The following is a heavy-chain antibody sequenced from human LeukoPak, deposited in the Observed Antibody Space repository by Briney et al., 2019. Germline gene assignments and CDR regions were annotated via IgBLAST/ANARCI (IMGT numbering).Heavy chain of an antibody. J-gene: IGHJ6*03. V-gene: IGHV4-38-2*01. CDR1: GYSISSGYY. Sequence: PSETLSPTCAVSGYSISSGYYWGWIRQPPGKGLEWIGSIYHSGSTYYNPSLKSRVTISVDTSKNQFSLKLSSVTAADTAVYYCARGAYSSSSHYYYYYMDVWGKGTTVTVSS. CDR2: IYHSGST. D-gene: IGHD6-6*01. CDR3: ARGAYSSSSHYYYYYMDV.